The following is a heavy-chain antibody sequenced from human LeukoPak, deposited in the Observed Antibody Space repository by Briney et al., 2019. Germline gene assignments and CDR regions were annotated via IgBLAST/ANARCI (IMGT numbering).Heavy chain of an antibody. D-gene: IGHD1-26*01. CDR3: ARDSRRELLHAFDI. Sequence: PSETPSLTCTASGGSISTYYWSWIRQRPGKGLEWIAYIDYSASTNYNPSLKSRVTISVDTSKNQFSLKLSSVTAADTAVYYCARDSRRELLHAFDIWGQGTMVTVSS. J-gene: IGHJ3*02. CDR2: IDYSAST. V-gene: IGHV4-59*01. CDR1: GGSISTYY.